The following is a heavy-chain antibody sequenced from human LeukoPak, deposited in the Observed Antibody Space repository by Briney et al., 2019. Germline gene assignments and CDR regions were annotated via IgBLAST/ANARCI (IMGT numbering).Heavy chain of an antibody. V-gene: IGHV3-11*01. J-gene: IGHJ4*02. CDR2: ISSSGSTI. Sequence: GGSLRLSYAASGFTFSDYYMSWIRQAPGKGLEWVSYISSSGSTIYYADSVKGRFTISRDNAKKSLYLQMNSLRAEDTAVYYCAKDYDFWSGSIDYWGQGTLVTVSS. CDR1: GFTFSDYY. D-gene: IGHD3-3*01. CDR3: AKDYDFWSGSIDY.